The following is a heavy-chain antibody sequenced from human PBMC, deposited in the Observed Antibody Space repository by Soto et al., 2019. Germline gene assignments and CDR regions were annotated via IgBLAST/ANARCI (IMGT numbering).Heavy chain of an antibody. J-gene: IGHJ6*02. CDR1: GFTFGDYA. Sequence: TGGSLRLSCTASGFTFGDYAMSWFRQAPGKGLEWVGFIRSKAYGGTTEYAASVKGRFTISRDDSKSIAYLQMNSLKTEDTAVKYFTRGGYSRGCPDSGYGMDVWAQGTTVTFSS. CDR3: TRGGYSRGCPDSGYGMDV. CDR2: IRSKAYGGTT. V-gene: IGHV3-49*03. D-gene: IGHD6-19*01.